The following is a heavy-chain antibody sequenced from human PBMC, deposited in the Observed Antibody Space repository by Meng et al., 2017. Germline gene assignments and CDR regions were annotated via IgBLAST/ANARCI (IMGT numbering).Heavy chain of an antibody. CDR3: ARGSYSFDS. Sequence: QLKQSRPGLVKPQHPPSLIWAISGDIVASNSAVWNWIRQSPSGGLEWLGRAYYRSKWYHDYAESVKSRISIDPDTSKNQFSLQLRSVTPEDSAVYYCARGSYSFDSWGQRTLVTVSS. D-gene: IGHD1-26*01. CDR2: AYYRSKWYH. J-gene: IGHJ4*02. CDR1: GDIVASNSAV. V-gene: IGHV6-1*01.